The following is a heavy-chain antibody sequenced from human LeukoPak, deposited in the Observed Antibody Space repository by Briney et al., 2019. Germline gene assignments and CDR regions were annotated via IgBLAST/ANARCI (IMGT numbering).Heavy chain of an antibody. CDR3: TTVFDDYGPQ. V-gene: IGHV3-15*01. CDR1: GFTFSSYA. D-gene: IGHD4-17*01. CDR2: IKSKADGGTI. J-gene: IGHJ4*02. Sequence: GGSLRLSCAASGFTFSSYAMSWVRQAPGKGLEWVGRIKSKADGGTIDYAAPVKGRFTISRDDSENTLSLQMNSLKTEDTAVYFCTTVFDDYGPQWGQGTLVTVSS.